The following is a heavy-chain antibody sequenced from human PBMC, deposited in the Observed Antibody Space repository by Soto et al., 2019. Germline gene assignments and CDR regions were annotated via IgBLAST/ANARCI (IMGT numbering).Heavy chain of an antibody. CDR1: GFSFSTYN. J-gene: IGHJ6*03. CDR3: ARADGSGSPYYDSFYMDV. V-gene: IGHV3-48*01. CDR2: ISSGGLTI. Sequence: PGGSLRLSCAASGFSFSTYNMLWVRQAAGKGLEWISYISSGGLTIYYADSVKGRFTISRDNAKNSLFLQMNGLRAEDAAVYYCARADGSGSPYYDSFYMDVWGKGTTLTVSS. D-gene: IGHD5-12*01.